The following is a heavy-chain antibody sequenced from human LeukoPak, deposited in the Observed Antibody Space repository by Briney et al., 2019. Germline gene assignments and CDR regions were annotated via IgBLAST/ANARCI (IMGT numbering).Heavy chain of an antibody. CDR3: ARVLLWFGESLMNFDY. CDR2: ISAYNGNT. CDR1: GGSFSSYA. Sequence: ASVKVSCKASGGSFSSYAISWVRQAPGQGLEWMGWISAYNGNTNYAQKLQGRVTMTTDTSTSTAYMELRSLRSDDTAVYYCARVLLWFGESLMNFDYWGQGTLVTVSS. V-gene: IGHV1-18*01. J-gene: IGHJ4*02. D-gene: IGHD3-10*01.